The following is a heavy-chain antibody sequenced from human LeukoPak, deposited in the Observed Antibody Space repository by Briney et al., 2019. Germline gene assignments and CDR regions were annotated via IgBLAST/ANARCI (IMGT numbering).Heavy chain of an antibody. Sequence: GGSLRLSCAASGFTFSSYSMNWVRLAPGKGLEWVSSISSSSSYIYYADSVKGRFTISRDNAKNSLYLQMNSLRAEDTAVYYCARGVRGIYCGGDCPTGPFDIWGQGTMVTVSS. CDR3: ARGVRGIYCGGDCPTGPFDI. V-gene: IGHV3-21*01. CDR2: ISSSSSYI. D-gene: IGHD2-21*02. J-gene: IGHJ3*02. CDR1: GFTFSSYS.